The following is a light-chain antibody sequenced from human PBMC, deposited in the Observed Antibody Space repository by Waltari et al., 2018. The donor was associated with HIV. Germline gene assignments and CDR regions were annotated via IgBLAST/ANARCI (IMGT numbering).Light chain of an antibody. CDR2: NSN. CDR3: AAWDDNLNAL. V-gene: IGLV1-44*01. Sequence: QSVLIQPPSASGTPGQRVTISCSGRTSNIAANSVTWYQQLPGAAPRLLIYNSNQRPSGVPDRFSGSKSGTSASLAIRGLQSEDEAHYYCAAWDDNLNALFGGGTKLIVL. J-gene: IGLJ2*01. CDR1: TSNIAANS.